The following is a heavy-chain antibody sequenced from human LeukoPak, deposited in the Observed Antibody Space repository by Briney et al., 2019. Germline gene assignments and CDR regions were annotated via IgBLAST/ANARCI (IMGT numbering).Heavy chain of an antibody. Sequence: PGGSLSLSCAAAGFTFSVYYMSWIRQAPGKGLEWVSYLSNSGSTIYYAHPVKGRFTISTVKAKNSLYLQMNSLRAEDTAVYYCARGTMVRGVPNFVYWGQGTLVTVSS. CDR3: ARGTMVRGVPNFVY. CDR1: GFTFSVYY. J-gene: IGHJ4*02. V-gene: IGHV3-11*01. D-gene: IGHD3-10*01. CDR2: LSNSGSTI.